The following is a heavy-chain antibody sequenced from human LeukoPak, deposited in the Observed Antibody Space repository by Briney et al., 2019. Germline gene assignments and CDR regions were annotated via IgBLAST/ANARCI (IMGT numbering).Heavy chain of an antibody. V-gene: IGHV4-59*01. D-gene: IGHD5-24*01. Sequence: SETLSLTCTVSGGSISSYYWSWIRQPPGKGLEWIGYIYYSGSTNYNPSLKSRVTISVDTSKNQFSLKLSSVTAADTAVYYCARVGDGYNYNVGDAFDIWGQGTMVTVSS. CDR1: GGSISSYY. CDR3: ARVGDGYNYNVGDAFDI. J-gene: IGHJ3*02. CDR2: IYYSGST.